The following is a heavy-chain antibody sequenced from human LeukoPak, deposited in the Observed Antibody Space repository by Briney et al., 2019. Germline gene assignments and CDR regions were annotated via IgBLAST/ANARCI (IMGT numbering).Heavy chain of an antibody. J-gene: IGHJ4*02. D-gene: IGHD3-10*01. V-gene: IGHV3-7*01. Sequence: GRSLRLSCAASGFTFDDYAMHWVRQAPGKGLEWVANIGQDGPEKYYVDSVKGRFTISRDNAKNSLYLQMNRLRAEDTALYYCARLLVYASGAEAFDYWGQGTLVTVSS. CDR1: GFTFDDYA. CDR3: ARLLVYASGAEAFDY. CDR2: IGQDGPEK.